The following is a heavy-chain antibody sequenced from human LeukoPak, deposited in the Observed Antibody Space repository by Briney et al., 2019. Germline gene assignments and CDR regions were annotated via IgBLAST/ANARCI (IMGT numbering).Heavy chain of an antibody. CDR3: ARSLEDAFDI. Sequence: SETLSLTCVVYGGPFSGYYWSWIRQPPGKGLEWIGEINHSGSTNYNPSLKSRVTISVDTSKDQFSLKLSSVTAADTAVYYCARSLEDAFDIWGQGTMVTLSS. D-gene: IGHD5-24*01. J-gene: IGHJ3*02. V-gene: IGHV4-34*01. CDR1: GGPFSGYY. CDR2: INHSGST.